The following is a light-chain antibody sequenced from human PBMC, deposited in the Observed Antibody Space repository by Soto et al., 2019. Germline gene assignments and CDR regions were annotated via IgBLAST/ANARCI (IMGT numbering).Light chain of an antibody. Sequence: AIRMTQSPSSLSASTLDRVTMSCRASQGISSYLAWYQQKPGKAPKLLIYEASILQSGVPSRFSGSGSGTEFTLTISSLQRDDFATYYCQQYNSYSRTFGQGTKVEIK. CDR2: EAS. CDR3: QQYNSYSRT. J-gene: IGKJ1*01. V-gene: IGKV1-8*01. CDR1: QGISSY.